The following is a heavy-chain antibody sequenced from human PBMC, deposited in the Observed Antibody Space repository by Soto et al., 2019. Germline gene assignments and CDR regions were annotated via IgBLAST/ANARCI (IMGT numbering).Heavy chain of an antibody. Sequence: QMRLVQSGAEVKKPGSSVKVSCKASGDTFSNFAFSWVRRAPGQGLEWMGGVNPMFIEPDYAQKFRDRITIVADESTSTVYPELRSLRSEDTGVYFCSRDPQSTGCGSHAFYGMDVWGQGTTVTVTS. CDR1: GDTFSNFA. V-gene: IGHV1-69*01. CDR3: SRDPQSTGCGSHAFYGMDV. J-gene: IGHJ6*02. CDR2: VNPMFIEP. D-gene: IGHD1-1*01.